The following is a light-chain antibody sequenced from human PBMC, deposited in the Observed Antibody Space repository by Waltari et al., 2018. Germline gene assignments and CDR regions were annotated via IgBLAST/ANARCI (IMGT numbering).Light chain of an antibody. V-gene: IGKV4-1*01. CDR2: WAS. CDR1: QSVLYSSINKNY. CDR3: QQYYTTPWT. J-gene: IGKJ1*01. Sequence: DIVMTQSPDSLTVSLGERATINCKSSQSVLYSSINKNYLAWYQQTPGQPPKLLIYWASTRDSGVPDRFSGSVSGTDFTLTISSLQAEDVAVYYCQQYYTTPWTFGQGTQVEIK.